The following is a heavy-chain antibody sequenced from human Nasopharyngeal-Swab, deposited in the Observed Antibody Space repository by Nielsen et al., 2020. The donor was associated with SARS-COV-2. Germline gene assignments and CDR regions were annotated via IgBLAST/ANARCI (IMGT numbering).Heavy chain of an antibody. Sequence: RQCPGKGLEWVSYISSSGSTIYYADSVKGRFTISRDNAKNSLYLQMNSLRAEDTAVYYCARDEGARVLWFGELSTYYYYGMDVWGQGTTVTGSS. CDR2: ISSSGSTI. D-gene: IGHD3-10*01. V-gene: IGHV3-48*03. CDR3: ARDEGARVLWFGELSTYYYYGMDV. J-gene: IGHJ6*02.